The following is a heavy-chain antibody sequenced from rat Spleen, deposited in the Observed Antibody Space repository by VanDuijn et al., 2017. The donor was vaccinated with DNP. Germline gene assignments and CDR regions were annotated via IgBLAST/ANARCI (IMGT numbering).Heavy chain of an antibody. V-gene: IGHV3-1*01. CDR3: ARWVWYFDY. CDR2: ISFSGGT. Sequence: EVQLQESGPGLVKPSQSLSLTCSVTDYSITNNYWGWIRQFPGNKLEYIGHISFSGGTNYNPSLKSQISITRDTSKNQFFLHLDSVTTEDTATYYCARWVWYFDYWGQGVMVTVSS. CDR1: DYSITNNY. J-gene: IGHJ2*01.